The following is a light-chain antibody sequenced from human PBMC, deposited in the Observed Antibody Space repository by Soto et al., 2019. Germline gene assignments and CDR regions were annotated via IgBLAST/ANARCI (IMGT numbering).Light chain of an antibody. V-gene: IGKV3-20*01. CDR3: QQYGSSPPIT. CDR2: SAS. CDR1: QSVSSSY. J-gene: IGKJ5*01. Sequence: EIVLTQSPGTLSLSPRETATLSCMASQSVSSSYLDWDQQKPGQGPRLIMYSASGRATGIPDRVRGSGFGSDFTLTISSMEPEDFAVYYCQQYGSSPPITFGQGTRLEIK.